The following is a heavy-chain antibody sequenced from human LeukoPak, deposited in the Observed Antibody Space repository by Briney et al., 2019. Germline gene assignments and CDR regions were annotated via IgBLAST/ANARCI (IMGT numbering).Heavy chain of an antibody. CDR1: GFTVSSNY. V-gene: IGHV3-7*01. CDR3: ARDWRDGYNQGIDY. CDR2: IKPDGSDK. Sequence: PGGSLRLSCAAAGFTVSSNYMSWVRQAPGKGLEWVAYIKPDGSDKYYVDSVKGRFAMSRDNAKNSVYLQMNSLRVEDTAVYYCARDWRDGYNQGIDYWGQGTLVTVSS. D-gene: IGHD5-24*01. J-gene: IGHJ4*02.